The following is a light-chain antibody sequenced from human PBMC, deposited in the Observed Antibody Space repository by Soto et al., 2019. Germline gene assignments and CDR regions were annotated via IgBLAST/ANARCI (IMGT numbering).Light chain of an antibody. Sequence: EIIMSQSPATLSVSPGERVTLSCRASQSVAGDLAWYQQKPGQAPRLLIYGASTRATGIPARFSGSGSGTEFTLTISSLQSEDFAVYFCQQCSVWPRTFGQGTKVDIK. J-gene: IGKJ1*01. V-gene: IGKV3-15*01. CDR3: QQCSVWPRT. CDR2: GAS. CDR1: QSVAGD.